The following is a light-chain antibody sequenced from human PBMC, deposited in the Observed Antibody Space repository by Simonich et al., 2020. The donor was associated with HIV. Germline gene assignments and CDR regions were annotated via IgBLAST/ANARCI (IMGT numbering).Light chain of an antibody. V-gene: IGLV2-14*01. CDR2: DVN. J-gene: IGLJ2*01. CDR3: SSYTSSSTVV. CDR1: SSDVGGYTY. Sequence: QSALTQPASVSGSPGQSITISCTGSSSDVGGYTYVSWYQQHPGKAPKLMIYDVNKLPSGVSNRFSGSKSGNTASLTISGLQAEDEADYYCSSYTSSSTVVFGGGTKLTVL.